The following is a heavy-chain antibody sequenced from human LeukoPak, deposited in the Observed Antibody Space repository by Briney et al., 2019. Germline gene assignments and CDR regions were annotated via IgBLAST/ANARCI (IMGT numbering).Heavy chain of an antibody. D-gene: IGHD3-22*01. CDR1: GFTFSGSA. J-gene: IGHJ4*02. Sequence: GGSLRLSCAASGFTFSGSAMHWVRQASGKGLEWVGRIRSKANNYATANAASVKGRSTISRDDSKNTAYLQMNSLKTEDTAVYYCTRRRTDDSSGYYDFWGQGTLVTVSS. V-gene: IGHV3-73*01. CDR2: IRSKANNYAT. CDR3: TRRRTDDSSGYYDF.